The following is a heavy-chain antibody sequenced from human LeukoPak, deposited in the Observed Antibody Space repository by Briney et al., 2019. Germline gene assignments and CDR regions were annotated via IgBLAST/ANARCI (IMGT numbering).Heavy chain of an antibody. CDR3: ARGSSGYYYSPDY. Sequence: ASVNVSRKASGYTFTNYEINWVRQATGRGREGMGFMNPNSGNTGYAPKFQGRVTMTRNTSISTAYMDLSSLGSEDTAIYYCARGSSGYYYSPDYWGQGTLVTVSS. CDR2: MNPNSGNT. V-gene: IGHV1-8*01. CDR1: GYTFTNYE. J-gene: IGHJ4*02. D-gene: IGHD3-22*01.